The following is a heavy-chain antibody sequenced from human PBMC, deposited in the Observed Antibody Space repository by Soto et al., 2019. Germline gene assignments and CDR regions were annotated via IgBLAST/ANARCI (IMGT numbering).Heavy chain of an antibody. CDR2: IYYSGST. Sequence: PSETLSLTCTVSGGSISSNYWSWIRQPPGKGLQWIGYIYYSGSTNYNPSLKSRVTISVDTSKNQFSLKLSSVTAVDTAVYYCARGGWSFDYWGQGTLVTVSS. V-gene: IGHV4-59*01. CDR3: ARGGWSFDY. D-gene: IGHD6-19*01. J-gene: IGHJ4*02. CDR1: GGSISSNY.